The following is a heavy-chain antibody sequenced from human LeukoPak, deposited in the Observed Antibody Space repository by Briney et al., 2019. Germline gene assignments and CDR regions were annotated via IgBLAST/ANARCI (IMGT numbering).Heavy chain of an antibody. CDR1: GFTFSSYS. D-gene: IGHD1-26*01. CDR2: ISSSSSYI. CDR3: ARTRRVSLWELLVYDY. J-gene: IGHJ4*02. Sequence: PGGSLRLSCAASGFTFSSYSMNWVRQAPGKGLEWVSSISSSSSYIYYADSVKGRFTISRDNAKNSLYLQMNSLRAEDTAVYYCARTRRVSLWELLVYDYWGQGTLVTVSS. V-gene: IGHV3-21*01.